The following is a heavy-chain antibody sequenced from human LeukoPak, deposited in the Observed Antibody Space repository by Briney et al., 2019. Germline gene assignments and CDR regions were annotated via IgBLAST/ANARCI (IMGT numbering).Heavy chain of an antibody. D-gene: IGHD3-3*01. V-gene: IGHV4-34*01. CDR3: ARDMRLYDFWSLIDV. CDR1: GGSFSGYY. J-gene: IGHJ6*03. Sequence: PSETLSLTCAVYGGSFSGYYWSWIRQPPGKGLEWIGEINHSGSTNYNPSLKSRVTITGDKSKNQFSLKLRSVTAADTAVYYCARDMRLYDFWSLIDVWGKGTTVTVSS. CDR2: INHSGST.